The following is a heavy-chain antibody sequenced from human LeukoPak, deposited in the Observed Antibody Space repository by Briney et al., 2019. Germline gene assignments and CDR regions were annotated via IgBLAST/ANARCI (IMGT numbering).Heavy chain of an antibody. CDR2: IYYSGST. Sequence: SETLSLTCTVSGGSISSSSYYWGWVRQPPGKGLEWIGSIYYSGSTYYNPSLKSRVTISVDTSKNQFSLKLSSVTAADTAVYYCARERSSSGWYSGYYYYYMDVWGKGTTVTVSS. V-gene: IGHV4-39*02. J-gene: IGHJ6*03. CDR3: ARERSSSGWYSGYYYYYMDV. D-gene: IGHD6-19*01. CDR1: GGSISSSSYY.